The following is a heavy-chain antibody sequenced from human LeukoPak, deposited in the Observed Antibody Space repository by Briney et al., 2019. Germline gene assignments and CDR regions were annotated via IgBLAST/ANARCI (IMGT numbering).Heavy chain of an antibody. CDR1: GGSISRDY. V-gene: IGHV4-59*01. J-gene: IGHJ6*02. CDR2: IHHSGTT. D-gene: IGHD2-2*01. CDR3: ARGSDCSSTSCYLTYYYYGMDV. Sequence: TSETLSLTCTVSGGSISRDYWSWIRQPPGKGLEWIVYIHHSGTTNYNPSHKSRVTISVDTSKNQFSLKLSSVTAADTAVYYCARGSDCSSTSCYLTYYYYGMDVWGQGTTVTVSS.